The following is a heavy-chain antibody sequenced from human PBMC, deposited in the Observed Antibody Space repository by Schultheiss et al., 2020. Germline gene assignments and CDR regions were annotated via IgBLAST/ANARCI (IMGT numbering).Heavy chain of an antibody. D-gene: IGHD3-3*01. CDR3: AKGDTIFGVAHAPSWYFQH. V-gene: IGHV3-21*01. J-gene: IGHJ1*01. CDR1: GFTFSSYS. CDR2: ISSSSSYI. Sequence: GGSLKLSCAASGFTFSSYSMNWVRQAPGKGLEWVSSISSSSSYIYYADSVKGRFTISRDNAKNSLYLQMNSLRAEDTAVYYCAKGDTIFGVAHAPSWYFQHWGQGTLVTVSS.